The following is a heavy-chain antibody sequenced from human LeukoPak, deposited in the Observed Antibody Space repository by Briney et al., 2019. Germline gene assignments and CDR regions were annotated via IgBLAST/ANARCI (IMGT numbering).Heavy chain of an antibody. CDR2: IYHSGST. D-gene: IGHD6-19*01. CDR3: ARRDSSGCTDY. J-gene: IGHJ4*02. Sequence: PSETLSLTCAVSGYSISSGYYWGWTRQPPGKGLEWIGSIYHSGSTYYNPSLKSRVTISVDTSKNQFSLKLSSVTAADTAVYYCARRDSSGCTDYWGQGTPVTVSS. CDR1: GYSISSGYY. V-gene: IGHV4-38-2*01.